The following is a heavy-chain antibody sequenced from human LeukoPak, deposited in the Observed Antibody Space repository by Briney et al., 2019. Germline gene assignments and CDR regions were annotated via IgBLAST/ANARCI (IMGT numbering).Heavy chain of an antibody. D-gene: IGHD3-9*01. Sequence: SETLSLTCTVSGGSISNYYWSWIRQPAEKGLEWLGRIYTSGSTNYNPSLKSRITMSVDTSKNQFSLKLNSVTAADTAVYYCARVRKYYDILTGYRTAYYGMDVWGQGTTVTVSS. CDR3: ARVRKYYDILTGYRTAYYGMDV. V-gene: IGHV4-4*07. J-gene: IGHJ6*02. CDR2: IYTSGST. CDR1: GGSISNYY.